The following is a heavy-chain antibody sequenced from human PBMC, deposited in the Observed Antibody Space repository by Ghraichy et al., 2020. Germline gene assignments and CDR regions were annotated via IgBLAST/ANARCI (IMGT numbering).Heavy chain of an antibody. V-gene: IGHV1-46*01. CDR3: AREADYDFWSGYYAYYYYGMDV. D-gene: IGHD3-3*01. CDR2: INPSGGST. CDR1: GYTFTSYY. J-gene: IGHJ6*02. Sequence: ASVKVSCKASGYTFTSYYMHWVRQAPGQGLEWMGIINPSGGSTSYAQKFQGRVTMTRDTSTSTVYMELSSLRSEDTAVYYCAREADYDFWSGYYAYYYYGMDVWGQGTTVTVSS.